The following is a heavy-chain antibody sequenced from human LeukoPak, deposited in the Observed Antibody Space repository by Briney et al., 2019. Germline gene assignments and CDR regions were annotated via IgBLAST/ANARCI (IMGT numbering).Heavy chain of an antibody. CDR2: ISGSGGST. Sequence: TGGSLRLSCAASEFTFSSYAMSWVRQAPGKGLEWVSAISGSGGSTYYADSVKGRFTISRDNSKNTLYLQMNSLRAEDTAVYYCATSGYSYGYVDYWGQGTLVTVSS. J-gene: IGHJ4*02. CDR3: ATSGYSYGYVDY. CDR1: EFTFSSYA. D-gene: IGHD5-18*01. V-gene: IGHV3-23*01.